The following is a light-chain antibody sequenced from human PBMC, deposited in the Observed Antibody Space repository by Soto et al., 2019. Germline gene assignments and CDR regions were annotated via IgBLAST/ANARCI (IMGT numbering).Light chain of an antibody. CDR3: QQYGDSVFT. CDR1: QSFRSSY. V-gene: IGKV3-20*01. J-gene: IGKJ3*01. Sequence: EIVLTQSPGTLSLSPGERATLSCRASQSFRSSYLTWYHQKPGQAPRLLIFGASSRATGTPDRISGSGSGTGYTLTINRLEPEDFGVYYCQQYGDSVFTFGPGTTVEIK. CDR2: GAS.